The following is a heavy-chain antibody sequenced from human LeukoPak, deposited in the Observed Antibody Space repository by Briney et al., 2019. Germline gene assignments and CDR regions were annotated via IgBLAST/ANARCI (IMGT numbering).Heavy chain of an antibody. CDR2: IGGSDGST. Sequence: GGSLRLSCAASGFTFSSYAMSWVRQAPGKGLEWVSAIGGSDGSTYYTDSAKGRFTISRDNSKNTLFLQINSLRAEDTAVYYCAKGVPGWPYYFDYWGQGTLVTVSS. CDR1: GFTFSSYA. CDR3: AKGVPGWPYYFDY. V-gene: IGHV3-23*01. J-gene: IGHJ4*02. D-gene: IGHD6-19*01.